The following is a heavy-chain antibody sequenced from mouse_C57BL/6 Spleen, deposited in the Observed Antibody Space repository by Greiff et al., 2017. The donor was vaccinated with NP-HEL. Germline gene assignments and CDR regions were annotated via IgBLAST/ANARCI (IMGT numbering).Heavy chain of an antibody. V-gene: IGHV1-58*01. Sequence: DVKLQESGAELVRPGSSVKMSCKTSGYTFTSYGINWVKQRPGQGLEWIGYIYIGNGYTEYNEKFKGKATLTSDTSSSTAYMQLSSLTSEDSAIYFCARRVYYGSSYAYWYFDVWGTGTTVTVSS. D-gene: IGHD1-1*01. CDR3: ARRVYYGSSYAYWYFDV. CDR2: IYIGNGYT. CDR1: GYTFTSYG. J-gene: IGHJ1*03.